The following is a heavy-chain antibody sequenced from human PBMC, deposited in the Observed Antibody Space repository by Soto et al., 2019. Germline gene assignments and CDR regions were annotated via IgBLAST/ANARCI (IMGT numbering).Heavy chain of an antibody. CDR3: ARESGGYDSSTRYGLDV. V-gene: IGHV4-31*03. CDR1: GGSISSVGHY. D-gene: IGHD6-25*01. Sequence: LSLTCSVSGGSISSVGHYWTWIRQQPGKGLEWIGYIYYSGSTDYNPSLKSRVTISVDRSKNQFSLNLSSVTAADTAIYYCARESGGYDSSTRYGLDVWGQGTTVTVSS. CDR2: IYYSGST. J-gene: IGHJ6*02.